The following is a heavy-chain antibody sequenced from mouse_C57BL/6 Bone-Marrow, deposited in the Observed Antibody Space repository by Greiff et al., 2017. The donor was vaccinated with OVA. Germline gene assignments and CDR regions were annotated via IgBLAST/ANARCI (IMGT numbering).Heavy chain of an antibody. CDR2: ISYSGNT. D-gene: IGHD2-4*01. CDR3: ARYDYDDEAYFDY. Sequence: DVKLVESGPGLAKPSQTLSLTCSVTGYSITSDYWNWIRKFPGNKLEYMGYISYSGNTYYNPSLKSRISITRDTSKNQYYLQLNSVTTEDTATDYCARYDYDDEAYFDYWGQGTTLTVSS. J-gene: IGHJ2*01. V-gene: IGHV3-8*01. CDR1: GYSITSDY.